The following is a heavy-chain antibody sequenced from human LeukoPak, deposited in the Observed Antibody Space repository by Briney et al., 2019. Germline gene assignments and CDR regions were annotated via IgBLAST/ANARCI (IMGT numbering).Heavy chain of an antibody. V-gene: IGHV4-59*01. CDR3: ARVPHRELVFDY. CDR1: GGSISSYY. J-gene: IGHJ4*02. D-gene: IGHD1-26*01. CDR2: IYYSGST. Sequence: SETLSLTCTVSGGSISSYYWSWIRQPPGKGLEWIGYIYYSGSTNYNPSLKGRVTISVDTSKNQFSLKLSSVTAADTAVYYCARVPHRELVFDYWGQGTLVTVSS.